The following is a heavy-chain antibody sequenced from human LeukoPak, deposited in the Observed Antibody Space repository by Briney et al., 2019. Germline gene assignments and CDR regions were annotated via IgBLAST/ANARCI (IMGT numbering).Heavy chain of an antibody. J-gene: IGHJ4*02. CDR1: GFTFSSYE. D-gene: IGHD6-13*01. CDR3: ARGGSSTWNFDY. Sequence: PGGPLRLSCAASGFTFSSYEMNWVRQAPGKGLEWVSYISSSGSTIYSADSVKGRFTFSRDNAKNSLYLQMNSLRAEDTAVYYCARGGSSTWNFDYWGQGTLVTVSS. V-gene: IGHV3-48*03. CDR2: ISSSGSTI.